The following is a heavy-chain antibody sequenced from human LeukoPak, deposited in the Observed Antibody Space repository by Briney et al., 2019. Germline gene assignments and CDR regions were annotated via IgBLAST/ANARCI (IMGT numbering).Heavy chain of an antibody. V-gene: IGHV4-59*01. CDR2: IYYSGST. CDR1: GGSISSYY. D-gene: IGHD3-22*01. CDR3: ARSEMYYYDSSGYYPKYFQH. J-gene: IGHJ1*01. Sequence: KPSETLSLTCTVPGGSISSYYWSWIRQPPGKGLEWIGYIYYSGSTNYNPSLKSRVTISVDTSKNQFSLKLSSVTAADTAVYYCARSEMYYYDSSGYYPKYFQHWGQGTLVTVSS.